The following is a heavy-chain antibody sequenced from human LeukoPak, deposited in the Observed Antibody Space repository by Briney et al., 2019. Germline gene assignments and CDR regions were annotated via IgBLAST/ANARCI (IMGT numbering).Heavy chain of an antibody. CDR1: GFTFSSYG. Sequence: PGGSLRLSCAASGFTFSSYGMHWVRQPPGKGLEWIGSTYYSGSTYYNPSLKSRVTISVDTSKNQFSLKLSSVTAADTAVYYCARIVLRYFDWLLPPRYYYYYMDVWGKGTTVTISS. V-gene: IGHV4-38-2*01. D-gene: IGHD3-9*01. CDR3: ARIVLRYFDWLLPPRYYYYYMDV. CDR2: TYYSGST. J-gene: IGHJ6*03.